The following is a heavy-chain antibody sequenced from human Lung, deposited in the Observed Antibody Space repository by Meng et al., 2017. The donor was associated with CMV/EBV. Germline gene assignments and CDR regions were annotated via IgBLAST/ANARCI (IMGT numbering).Heavy chain of an antibody. J-gene: IGHJ5*02. V-gene: IGHV3-13*01. CDR1: GFTFSTYD. Sequence: GGSXRLXCTASGFTFSTYDFHWVRQPTGKGLEWVSSIGTVGDTYSIGSVKGRFIISREDAKNSVYLQMNGLRDGDTGLYYCARARSPTHFDHWGQGALVTVSS. CDR2: IGTVGDT. CDR3: ARARSPTHFDH.